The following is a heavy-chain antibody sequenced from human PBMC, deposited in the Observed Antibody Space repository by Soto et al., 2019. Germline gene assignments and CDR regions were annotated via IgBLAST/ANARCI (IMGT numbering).Heavy chain of an antibody. CDR2: VSAYNGNT. J-gene: IGHJ4*02. CDR1: GYTFTSYG. V-gene: IGHV1-18*01. CDR3: ARVPHIRGQLAPFDY. D-gene: IGHD6-6*01. Sequence: QVQLVQSGAEVKKPGASVKVSCKASGYTFTSYGISWVRQAPGQGLEWMGWVSAYNGNTNYAQKLQGRVTMTTDTSTSTAYMELRSLRSDDTAVYYCARVPHIRGQLAPFDYWGQGTLVTGSS.